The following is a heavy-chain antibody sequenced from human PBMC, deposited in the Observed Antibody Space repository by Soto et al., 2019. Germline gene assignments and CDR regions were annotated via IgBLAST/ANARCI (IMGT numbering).Heavy chain of an antibody. CDR1: GFTFSSYA. CDR3: AKAQTGYSSSWSDV. Sequence: GGSLRLSCAASGFTFSSYAMSWVRQAPGKGLEWVSAISGSGGSTYYADSVKGRFTISKDNSKNTLYLQMNSLRAEDTAVYYCAKAQTGYSSSWSDVWGQGTTVTVSS. D-gene: IGHD6-13*01. V-gene: IGHV3-23*01. J-gene: IGHJ6*02. CDR2: ISGSGGST.